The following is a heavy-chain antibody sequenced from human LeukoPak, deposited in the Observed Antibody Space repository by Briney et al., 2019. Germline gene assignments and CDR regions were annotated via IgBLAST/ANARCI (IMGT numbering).Heavy chain of an antibody. D-gene: IGHD6-13*01. CDR1: GGSFSGYY. CDR3: ARVLRAAPYSSSWYQGGTGNWFDP. J-gene: IGHJ5*02. CDR2: INHSGST. V-gene: IGHV4-34*01. Sequence: TASETLSLTCAVYGGSFSGYYWSWIRQPPGKGLEWIGEINHSGSTNYNTSLKSRVTISVDTSKNQFSLKLSSVTAADTAVYYCARVLRAAPYSSSWYQGGTGNWFDPWGQGTLVTVSS.